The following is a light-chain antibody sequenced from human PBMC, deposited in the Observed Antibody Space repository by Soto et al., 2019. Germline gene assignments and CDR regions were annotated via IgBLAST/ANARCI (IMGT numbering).Light chain of an antibody. J-gene: IGKJ4*01. CDR1: QSVSSY. V-gene: IGKV3-11*01. CDR3: QQRSNWPLV. CDR2: DAS. Sequence: EIVLTQSPATLSLSPGERATLSCRASQSVSSYLAWYQQKPGQAPRLLIYDASNRATGIPARFSGSGSGTDFTLTISSLKPEDFAVYYCQQRSNWPLVFGGGTKVDIK.